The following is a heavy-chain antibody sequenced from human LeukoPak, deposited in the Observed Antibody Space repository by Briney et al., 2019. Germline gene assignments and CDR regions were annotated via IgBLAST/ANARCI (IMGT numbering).Heavy chain of an antibody. D-gene: IGHD3-10*01. J-gene: IGHJ4*02. CDR3: ARSTLRGVIIPLDY. CDR1: GYTFTGYY. Sequence: ASVKVSCKASGYTFTGYYMHWVRQAPGQGLEWMGWMIPNSGNTGYAQKFQGRVTMTRNTSISTAYMELSSLRSEDTAVYYCARSTLRGVIIPLDYWGQGTLVTVSS. CDR2: MIPNSGNT. V-gene: IGHV1-8*02.